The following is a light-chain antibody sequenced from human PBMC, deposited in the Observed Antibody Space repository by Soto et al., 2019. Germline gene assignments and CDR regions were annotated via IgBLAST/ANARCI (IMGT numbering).Light chain of an antibody. J-gene: IGLJ2*01. V-gene: IGLV1-40*01. CDR1: SSNIGAGYD. CDR3: QSHDSSLPVSV. Sequence: QSVLTQPPSVSGAPGQRVTISCTGSSSNIGAGYDEHWYQQLPGTAPKLLIYGNSNRPSGVPDRFSGSKSGSSASLAITGLHAEDEADYCCQSHDSSLPVSVFGGGTNLTVL. CDR2: GNS.